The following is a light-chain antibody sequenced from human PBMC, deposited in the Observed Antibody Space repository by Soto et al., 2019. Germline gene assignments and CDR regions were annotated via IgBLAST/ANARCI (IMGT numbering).Light chain of an antibody. CDR2: DAS. CDR1: QSISSW. CDR3: PQLNSYPIS. V-gene: IGKV1-5*01. Sequence: IPLNQRPSTRAASVGDRVTITCRASQSISSWLAWYQQKPGKAPKLLIYDASSLESGVPSRFSGSGSGTDFTLTISSLQPEDFATYLCPQLNSYPISSGQGTRPEIK. J-gene: IGKJ5*01.